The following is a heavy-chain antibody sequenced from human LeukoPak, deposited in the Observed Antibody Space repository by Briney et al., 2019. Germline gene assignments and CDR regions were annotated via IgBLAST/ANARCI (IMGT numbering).Heavy chain of an antibody. Sequence: ASVKVSCKASGYTFTGYYMHWVRQAPGQGLEWMGWINPNSGGTNYAQKFQGRVTMTRDTSISTTYMELSRLRSDDTAVYYCARLPTYCSSTSCHDRFDYWGQGTLVTVSS. CDR1: GYTFTGYY. D-gene: IGHD2-2*01. CDR3: ARLPTYCSSTSCHDRFDY. V-gene: IGHV1-2*02. CDR2: INPNSGGT. J-gene: IGHJ4*02.